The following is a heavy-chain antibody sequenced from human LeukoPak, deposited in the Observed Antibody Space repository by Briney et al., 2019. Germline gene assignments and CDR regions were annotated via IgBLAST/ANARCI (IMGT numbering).Heavy chain of an antibody. CDR1: GFTFSSYA. CDR2: ISWDGGST. D-gene: IGHD3-10*01. CDR3: AKDSPRFGGFDY. Sequence: GGSLRLSCAASGFTFSSYAMSWVRQAPGKGLEWVSLISWDGGSTYYADSVKGRFTISRDNSKNSLYLQVNSLRAEDTALYYCAKDSPRFGGFDYWGQGTLVTVSS. J-gene: IGHJ4*02. V-gene: IGHV3-43D*03.